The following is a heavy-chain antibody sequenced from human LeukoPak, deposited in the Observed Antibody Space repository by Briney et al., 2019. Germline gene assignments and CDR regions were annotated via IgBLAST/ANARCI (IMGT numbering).Heavy chain of an antibody. V-gene: IGHV3-7*02. D-gene: IGHD2-15*01. CDR1: GFTFSSYW. J-gene: IGHJ5*02. Sequence: QPGGPLRLSCAASGFTFSSYWMIWVRQAPGKGLEWVANIKKDGSQTYYVDSVKGRFTISRDNAKNLLYLQMNSLRAEDTAVYYCARLGGTEVVAATSWFDPWGQGTLVTVSS. CDR2: IKKDGSQT. CDR3: ARLGGTEVVAATSWFDP.